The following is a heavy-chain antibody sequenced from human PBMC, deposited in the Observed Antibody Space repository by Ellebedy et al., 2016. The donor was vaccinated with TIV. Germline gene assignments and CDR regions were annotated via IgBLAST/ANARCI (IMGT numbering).Heavy chain of an antibody. CDR1: GDSVSSTRAG. Sequence: SQTLSLTCVISGDSVSSTRAGWNWIRQSPSRTLEWLGRTFYNSRWHHDYAKSMACRLTISADTSEKQFSLILISVTPEDTAGYFCARHHYTTPGEAYFDIWGQGSQVTVSS. V-gene: IGHV6-1*01. CDR3: ARHHYTTPGEAYFDI. CDR2: TFYNSRWHH. D-gene: IGHD3-16*02. J-gene: IGHJ4*02.